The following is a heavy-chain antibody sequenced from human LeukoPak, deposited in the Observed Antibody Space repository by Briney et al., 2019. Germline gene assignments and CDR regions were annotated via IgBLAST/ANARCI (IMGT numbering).Heavy chain of an antibody. D-gene: IGHD3-9*01. CDR1: GFTFSSYG. J-gene: IGHJ5*02. V-gene: IGHV3-33*01. Sequence: GRSLRLSCAASGFTFSSYGMHWVRQAPGKGLEWVAVIWYDGSNKYYADSVKGRFTISRDNSKNTLYLQVNSLRAEDTAVYYCARLQSRYFDWLALSGFDPWGQGTLVTVSS. CDR3: ARLQSRYFDWLALSGFDP. CDR2: IWYDGSNK.